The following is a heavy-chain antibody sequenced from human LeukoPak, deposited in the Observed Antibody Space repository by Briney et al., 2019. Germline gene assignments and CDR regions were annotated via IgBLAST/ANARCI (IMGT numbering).Heavy chain of an antibody. J-gene: IGHJ4*02. D-gene: IGHD1-26*01. CDR3: ARDKVGATTSDY. V-gene: IGHV1-2*02. Sequence: ASVKVSCKASGYTFTGYYMHWVRQAPRQGLEWMGWINPNSGGTNYAQKFQGRVTMTRDTSISTAYMELSRLRSDDTAVYYCARDKVGATTSDYWGQGTLVTVSS. CDR1: GYTFTGYY. CDR2: INPNSGGT.